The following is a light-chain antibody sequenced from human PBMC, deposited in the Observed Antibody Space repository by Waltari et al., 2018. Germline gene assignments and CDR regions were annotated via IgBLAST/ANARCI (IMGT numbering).Light chain of an antibody. CDR2: GNN. CDR3: AAWDDSLYGRV. CDR1: SSNIAVNP. Sequence: QSVLTQPPSASGTPGQTVSISGSGGSSNIAVNPVNWYQQLPGLAPNLLINGNNQRPSGVPDRFSGSKSGTSASLAISGLQSEDEADYYCAAWDDSLYGRVFGGGTKLTVL. J-gene: IGLJ2*01. V-gene: IGLV1-44*01.